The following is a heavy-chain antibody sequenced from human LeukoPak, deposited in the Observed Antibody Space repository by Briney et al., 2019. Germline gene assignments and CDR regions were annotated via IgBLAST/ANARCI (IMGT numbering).Heavy chain of an antibody. D-gene: IGHD6-19*01. CDR2: INPSGGST. CDR3: AREKNSSGPRSRDAFDI. Sequence: ASVKVSCKASGYTFTSYYMHWVRQAPGQGLEWMGIINPSGGSTSYAQKFQGRVTMTRDTSTSTVYMELSSLRSEDTAVYYCAREKNSSGPRSRDAFDIWGQGTMVTVSS. J-gene: IGHJ3*02. CDR1: GYTFTSYY. V-gene: IGHV1-46*01.